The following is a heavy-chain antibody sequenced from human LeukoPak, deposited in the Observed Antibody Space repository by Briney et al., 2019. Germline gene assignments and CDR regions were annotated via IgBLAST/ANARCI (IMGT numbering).Heavy chain of an antibody. CDR1: GGSINYSSYY. CDR2: IYYSGST. Sequence: SETLSLTCTVSGGSINYSSYYWGWIRQPPGKGLEWIGSIYYSGSTYYSPSLKSRVTISVDTSKNQFSLKLSSVTAADTAVYYCARDGLLVTTLDAFDIWGQGTMVTVSS. J-gene: IGHJ3*02. CDR3: ARDGLLVTTLDAFDI. D-gene: IGHD4-17*01. V-gene: IGHV4-39*02.